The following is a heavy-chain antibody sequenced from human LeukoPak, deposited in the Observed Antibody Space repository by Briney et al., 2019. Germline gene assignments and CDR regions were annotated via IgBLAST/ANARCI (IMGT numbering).Heavy chain of an antibody. V-gene: IGHV4-39*07. D-gene: IGHD6-13*01. CDR2: IYYSGST. CDR3: AGRSSWGDDFDY. CDR1: GGSISSSSYY. Sequence: PSETLSLTCTVSGGSISSSSYYWGWIRQPPGKGLEWIGSIYYSGSTYYNPSLKSRVTISVDTSKNQFSLKLSSVTAADTAVYYCAGRSSWGDDFDYWGQGTLVSVSS. J-gene: IGHJ4*02.